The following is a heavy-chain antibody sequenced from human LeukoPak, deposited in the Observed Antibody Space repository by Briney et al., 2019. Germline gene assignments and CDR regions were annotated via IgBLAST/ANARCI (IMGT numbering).Heavy chain of an antibody. CDR2: IIPIFGTA. CDR1: GGTFSSYA. D-gene: IGHD2-8*02. CDR3: ASGAVEYGEYYYYGMDV. J-gene: IGHJ6*02. V-gene: IGHV1-69*13. Sequence: SVKVSCKASGGTFSSYAISWVRQAPGQGLEWMGGIIPIFGTANYAQKFLGRVTITADESTSTAYMELSSLRSEDTAAYYCASGAVEYGEYYYYGMDVWGQGTTVTVSS.